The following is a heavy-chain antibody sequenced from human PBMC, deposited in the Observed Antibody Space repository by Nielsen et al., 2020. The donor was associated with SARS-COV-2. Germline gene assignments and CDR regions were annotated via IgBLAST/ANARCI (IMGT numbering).Heavy chain of an antibody. CDR2: IKSKTDGGTT. D-gene: IGHD3-9*01. J-gene: IGHJ4*02. CDR3: TTADYDILTGP. CDR1: GFTFSNAW. V-gene: IGHV3-15*01. Sequence: ESLKISCAASGFTFSNAWMSWVRQAPGKGLEWVGRIKSKTDGGTTDYAAPVKGRFTISRDDSKNTLYLQMNSLKTEDTAVYYCTTADYDILTGPWGQGTLVTVSS.